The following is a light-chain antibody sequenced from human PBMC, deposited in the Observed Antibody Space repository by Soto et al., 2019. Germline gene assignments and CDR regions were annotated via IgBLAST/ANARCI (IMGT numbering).Light chain of an antibody. CDR2: GAS. CDR1: QSVSTSY. Sequence: EIVLTQSPGTLSLSPGERATLSCRASQSVSTSYLAWYQQKPGQAPRLLIYGASSRATGIPDRFRGSGSGNAFTLTISRLGPGDFAVYYCEQYGSSSFTFGPGTKVHIK. CDR3: EQYGSSSFT. V-gene: IGKV3-20*01. J-gene: IGKJ3*01.